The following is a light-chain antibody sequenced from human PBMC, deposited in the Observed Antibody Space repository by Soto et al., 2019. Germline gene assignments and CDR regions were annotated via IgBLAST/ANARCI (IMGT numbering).Light chain of an antibody. CDR3: SSYTTTNTYV. Sequence: QSALTQPASVSGSPGQSITISCTGTSSDVGGYNYVSWYQHHPGKAPKLMIYEVSNRPSGVSDRFSGSKSGNTASLTISGLQAEDEADYYCSSYTTTNTYVFGTGTKVTV. CDR1: SSDVGGYNY. V-gene: IGLV2-14*01. CDR2: EVS. J-gene: IGLJ1*01.